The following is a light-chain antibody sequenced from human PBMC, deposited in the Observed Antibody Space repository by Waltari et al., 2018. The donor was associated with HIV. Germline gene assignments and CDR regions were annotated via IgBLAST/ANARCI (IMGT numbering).Light chain of an antibody. Sequence: QSALTQPASVSGSPGPSITLSCSGTSSAVGSYNLVSWYQPHPGKAPKLMIYEVRKRPSGVSNRCSGSKSGNTASLTISGLQAEDEADYYCCSYAGSSTSYVVFGGGTKLTVL. J-gene: IGLJ2*01. CDR3: CSYAGSSTSYVV. CDR2: EVR. CDR1: SSAVGSYNL. V-gene: IGLV2-23*02.